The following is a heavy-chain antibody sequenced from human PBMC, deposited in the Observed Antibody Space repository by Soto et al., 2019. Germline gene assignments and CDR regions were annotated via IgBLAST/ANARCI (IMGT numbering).Heavy chain of an antibody. CDR3: ASGRVLRGVIGDY. V-gene: IGHV4-4*02. Sequence: QVQLQESGPGLVKPSGTLSLTCAVSGGSISSRNWWGWVRQPPGKGLGWIGEIYHSGSTTYNPSLKSRCAISEDKAKRQCSLKQLGVTDADTGGYYCASGRVLRGVIGDYWGQGTLVTVSS. CDR1: GGSISSRNW. CDR2: IYHSGST. D-gene: IGHD3-10*01. J-gene: IGHJ4*02.